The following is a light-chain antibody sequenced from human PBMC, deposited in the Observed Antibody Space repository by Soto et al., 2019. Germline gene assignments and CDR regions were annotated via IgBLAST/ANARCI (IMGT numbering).Light chain of an antibody. V-gene: IGKV3-20*01. J-gene: IGKJ3*01. CDR2: GAS. CDR1: QSLSRSS. CDR3: QQYGGSPFT. Sequence: EIVLTQSPGTLSLSPGDRATLSCRASQSLSRSSLAWYQQKPGRAPRLLIYGASSRATGIPDRFSGSGSGTDFTLTISRLEPEDFAVYYCQQYGGSPFTFGPGTKVDIK.